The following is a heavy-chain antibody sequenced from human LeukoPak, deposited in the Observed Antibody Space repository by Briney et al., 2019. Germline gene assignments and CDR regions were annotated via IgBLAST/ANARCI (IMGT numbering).Heavy chain of an antibody. V-gene: IGHV5-10-1*01. D-gene: IGHD5-18*01. CDR1: GYSFTSYW. Sequence: HGEPLKISCKGSGYSFTSYWISWVRQMPGKGLEWMGRIDPSDSYTNYSPSFQGHVTISADKSISTAYLQWSSLKASDTAMYYCARLSGGYPISYDFDYWGQGTLVTVSS. CDR3: ARLSGGYPISYDFDY. J-gene: IGHJ4*02. CDR2: IDPSDSYT.